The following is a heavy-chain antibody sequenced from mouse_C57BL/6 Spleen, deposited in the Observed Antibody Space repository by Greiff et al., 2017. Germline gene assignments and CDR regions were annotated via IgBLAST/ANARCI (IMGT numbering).Heavy chain of an antibody. CDR1: GYTFTDYE. CDR2: IDPETGGT. J-gene: IGHJ2*01. D-gene: IGHD1-1*01. V-gene: IGHV1-15*01. CDR3: TRRHYYGSSYFDY. Sequence: QVQLKESGAELVRPGASVTLSCKASGYTFTDYEMHWVKQTPVHGLEWIGAIDPETGGTAYNQKFKGKAILTADKSSSTAYMELRSLTSEDSAVYYCTRRHYYGSSYFDYWGQGTTLTVSS.